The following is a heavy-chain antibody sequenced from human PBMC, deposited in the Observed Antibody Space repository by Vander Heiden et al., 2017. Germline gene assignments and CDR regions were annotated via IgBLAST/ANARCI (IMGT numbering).Heavy chain of an antibody. CDR2: ISSSSSYI. J-gene: IGHJ4*02. D-gene: IGHD6-13*01. CDR1: GFTFTSYS. Sequence: EVQLVESGGGLVTPGGSLRLSCSASGFTFTSYSMNWVRQAPGKGAEWVSYISSSSSYIYYTDSVKGRFHISRDNAKNSLFLEMNSLRAENTAVYYCATSPGYSTRWFDYWGQGTLVTVSS. V-gene: IGHV3-21*01. CDR3: ATSPGYSTRWFDY.